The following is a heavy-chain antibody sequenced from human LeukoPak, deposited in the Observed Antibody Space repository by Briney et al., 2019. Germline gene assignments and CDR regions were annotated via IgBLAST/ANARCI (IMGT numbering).Heavy chain of an antibody. CDR2: IKQDGSEK. J-gene: IGHJ4*02. V-gene: IGHV3-7*01. Sequence: GSLRLSCAXSGFTFXSYWMSWVRQAPGKGLEWVANIKQDGSEKYYVDSVKGRFTISRDNAKNSLYLQMNSLRAEDTAVYYCARDAEQLALDYWGQGTLVTVSS. CDR1: GFTFXSYW. CDR3: ARDAEQLALDY. D-gene: IGHD6-6*01.